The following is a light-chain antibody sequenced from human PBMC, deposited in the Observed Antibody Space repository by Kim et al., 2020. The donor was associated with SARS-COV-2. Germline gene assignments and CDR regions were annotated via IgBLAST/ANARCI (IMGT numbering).Light chain of an antibody. Sequence: GLSHTPSCTGSVSAVGGYSHVSWHQQYPGKAPKIMIYDVTKRPSGVSNRFSGSKSGNTASLTISGLQAEDEADYYCSSYTSTNTLVFGGGTQLTVL. CDR2: DVT. J-gene: IGLJ2*01. V-gene: IGLV2-14*04. CDR1: VSAVGGYSH. CDR3: SSYTSTNTLV.